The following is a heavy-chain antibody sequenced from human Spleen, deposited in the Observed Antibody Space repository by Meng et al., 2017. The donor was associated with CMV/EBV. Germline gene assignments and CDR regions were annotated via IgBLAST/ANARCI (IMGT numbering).Heavy chain of an antibody. D-gene: IGHD6-13*01. CDR2: ISGHGGST. CDR1: GFTFSNYA. CDR3: AKGSTIAAAVELDY. J-gene: IGHJ4*02. Sequence: ETLSLTCAASGFTFSNYAMNWVRQAPGKGLEWVSGISGHGGSTYYADSVKGRFTISRDNSKNTLYVQMNSLRAEDTAVYYCAKGSTIAAAVELDYWGQGTLVTVSS. V-gene: IGHV3-23*01.